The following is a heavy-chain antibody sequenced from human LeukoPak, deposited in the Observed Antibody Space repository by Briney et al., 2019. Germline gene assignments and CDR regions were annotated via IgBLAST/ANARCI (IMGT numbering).Heavy chain of an antibody. D-gene: IGHD5-18*01. V-gene: IGHV3-30*02. CDR2: IPYDGSDK. CDR3: ARVLGGYSYGAFDY. J-gene: IGHJ4*02. CDR1: GFPFSSYG. Sequence: GGSLRLSCAASGFPFSSYGMHWVRQAPGKGLEWVAFIPYDGSDKFYADSVKGRFTISRDNSKNTLYLQMNSLRAEDTAVYYCARVLGGYSYGAFDYWGQGTLVTVSS.